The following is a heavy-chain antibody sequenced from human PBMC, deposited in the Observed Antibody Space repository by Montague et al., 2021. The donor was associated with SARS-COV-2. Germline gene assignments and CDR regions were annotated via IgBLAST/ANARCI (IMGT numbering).Heavy chain of an antibody. CDR2: VSYRGST. D-gene: IGHD3-10*01. V-gene: IGHV4-59*01. CDR1: GGSMSSYH. Sequence: SETLSLTCSVSGGSMSSYHWIWIRQPPGKGLEWIGYVSYRGSTXXXLSRKSRVTISLDTSKNRFSLKVTSVTAADTAVYYCARDVRYYYDQWGQGILVTVSS. CDR3: ARDVRYYYDQ. J-gene: IGHJ4*02.